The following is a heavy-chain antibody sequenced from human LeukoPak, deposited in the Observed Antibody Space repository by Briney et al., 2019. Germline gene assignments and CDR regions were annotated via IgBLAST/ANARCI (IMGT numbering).Heavy chain of an antibody. V-gene: IGHV3-30*03. Sequence: GRSLRLSCAASGFTFSSYGMHWVRQAPGKGLEWVAVISYDGSNKYCADSVKGRFTISRDNSKNTLYLQMNSLRAEDTAVYYCARFLPQKWELPGNWFDPWGQGTLVTVSS. J-gene: IGHJ5*02. CDR2: ISYDGSNK. D-gene: IGHD1-26*01. CDR1: GFTFSSYG. CDR3: ARFLPQKWELPGNWFDP.